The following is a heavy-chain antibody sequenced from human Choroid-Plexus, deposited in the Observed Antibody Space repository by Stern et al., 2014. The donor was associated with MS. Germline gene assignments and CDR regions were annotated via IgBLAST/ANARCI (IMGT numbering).Heavy chain of an antibody. Sequence: VQLVESGGGVAQPWRTLLLSCAASGFSFSNFGMHWVRQAPGKGLAWVGLKSYDGSDKYYADSVKGRFAIFRDNSKNTLYMQMNSLRAEDTAVYYCAKDRQWSTYFFDYWGQGSLVTVSS. CDR2: KSYDGSDK. D-gene: IGHD2-15*01. V-gene: IGHV3-30*18. CDR1: GFSFSNFG. J-gene: IGHJ4*02. CDR3: AKDRQWSTYFFDY.